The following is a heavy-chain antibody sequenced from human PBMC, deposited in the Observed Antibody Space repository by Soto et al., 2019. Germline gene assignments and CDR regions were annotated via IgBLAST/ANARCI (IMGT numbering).Heavy chain of an antibody. CDR3: TTDVAARNHQRYYYYYGMDV. D-gene: IGHD6-6*01. CDR1: GFTFSSYA. J-gene: IGHJ6*02. Sequence: GGSLRLSCAASGFTFSSYAMSWVRQAPGKGLEWVGRIKSKTDGGTTDYAAPVKGRFTISRDDSKNTLYLQMNSLKTEDTAVYYCTTDVAARNHQRYYYYYGMDVWGQGTTVTVSS. V-gene: IGHV3-15*01. CDR2: IKSKTDGGTT.